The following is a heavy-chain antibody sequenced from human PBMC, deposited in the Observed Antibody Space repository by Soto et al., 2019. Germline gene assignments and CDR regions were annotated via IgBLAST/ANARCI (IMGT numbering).Heavy chain of an antibody. J-gene: IGHJ5*01. CDR2: TYYRSQRYN. D-gene: IGHD3-22*01. CDR3: AREDYYDSSGYSINWFDS. V-gene: IGHV6-1*01. Sequence: SQTLSLTCAIFGDSVSRNSAAWNWIRQSPSRGLELLGRTYYRSQRYNDYAVSVKSRITINPDTSKNQFSLQLNSVTPEDTAVYYCAREDYYDSSGYSINWFDSWGQGTLVTVSS. CDR1: GDSVSRNSAA.